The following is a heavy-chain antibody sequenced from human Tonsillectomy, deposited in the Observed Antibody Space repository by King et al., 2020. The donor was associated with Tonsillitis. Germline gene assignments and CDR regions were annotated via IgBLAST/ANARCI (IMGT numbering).Heavy chain of an antibody. CDR2: ISSSSTYI. D-gene: IGHD6-19*01. V-gene: IGHV3-21*01. J-gene: IGHJ1*01. Sequence: VQLVESGGGLVKPGGSLRLSCAASGFTFSNYGMNWVRQAPGKGLEWVSSISSSSTYIYYADSVKGRITISRDNAKNSLFLQMNSLRAEDTAVYYCARSPSSGWCKDAEYFQDWGQGTLLTVSS. CDR3: ARSPSSGWCKDAEYFQD. CDR1: GFTFSNYG.